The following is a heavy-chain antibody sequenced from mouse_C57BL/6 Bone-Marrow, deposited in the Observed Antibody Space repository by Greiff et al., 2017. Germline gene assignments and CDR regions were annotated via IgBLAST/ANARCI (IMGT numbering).Heavy chain of an antibody. CDR2: ISGGGGNT. CDR1: GFTFSSYT. D-gene: IGHD1-1*01. V-gene: IGHV5-9*01. Sequence: EVQLLESGGGLVKPGGSLKLSCAASGFTFSSYTMSWVRQTPEQRLQWVAAISGGGGNTYYPDSVKGRSTITRDNDKNILYLQMSSLRSEDRALSYCSREVTSVLATKYFDVWGTGTTVTVSS. CDR3: SREVTSVLATKYFDV. J-gene: IGHJ1*03.